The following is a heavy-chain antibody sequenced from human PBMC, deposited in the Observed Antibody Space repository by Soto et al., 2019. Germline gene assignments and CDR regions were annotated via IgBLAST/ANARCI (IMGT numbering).Heavy chain of an antibody. Sequence: GGSLRLSCAASGFTFSSYAMSWVRQAPGKGLEWVSAISGSGGSTYYADSVKGRFTISRDNSKNTLYLQMNSLRAEDTAVYYCAKDPSYYDSSGYYPSYYFDYWGQGTLVTVSS. V-gene: IGHV3-23*01. J-gene: IGHJ4*02. CDR2: ISGSGGST. CDR1: GFTFSSYA. CDR3: AKDPSYYDSSGYYPSYYFDY. D-gene: IGHD3-22*01.